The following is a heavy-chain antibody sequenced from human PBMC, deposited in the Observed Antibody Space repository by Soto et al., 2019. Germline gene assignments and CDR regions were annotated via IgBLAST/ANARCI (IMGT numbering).Heavy chain of an antibody. CDR1: GGSITSHY. Sequence: SETLSLTCSVSGGSITSHYCSWFRQPPGKGLEWIGYIHHSGSTSYNPSLKSRVTMSVDTSKNQFSLKVSSVTAADTALYYCARQGFGQLHGLVDVWGPGTTLTVSS. J-gene: IGHJ6*02. CDR3: ARQGFGQLHGLVDV. V-gene: IGHV4-59*08. CDR2: IHHSGST. D-gene: IGHD3-10*01.